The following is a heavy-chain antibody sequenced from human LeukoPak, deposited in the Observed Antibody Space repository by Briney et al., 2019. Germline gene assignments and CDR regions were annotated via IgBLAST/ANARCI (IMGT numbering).Heavy chain of an antibody. CDR1: GGSISSGTYY. CDR2: IYTSGST. J-gene: IGHJ4*02. D-gene: IGHD1-26*01. CDR3: ARAAGAAFDY. Sequence: SETLSLTRTVSGGSISSGTYYWPWIRQPAGTGLEWIGRIYTSGSTNYNPSLKSRVTISVDTSKNQFSLKLTSVTAADTAMYYCARAAGAAFDYWGQGTLVTVSS. V-gene: IGHV4-61*02.